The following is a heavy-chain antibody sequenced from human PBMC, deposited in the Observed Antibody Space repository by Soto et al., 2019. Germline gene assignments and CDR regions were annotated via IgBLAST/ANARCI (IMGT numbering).Heavy chain of an antibody. Sequence: QVPLVQSGAEVRKPGASVTVSCRSSGDSFNDYYIHWVRQAPGQGFEWMGWINPNGGVTKYAQKFQGWVSMTRDTSIRTAYMQLSRLRSDETAVYYCARESGGATATLDYYYFYMDVWGTGTTVTVSS. V-gene: IGHV1-2*04. CDR3: ARESGGATATLDYYYFYMDV. D-gene: IGHD5-12*01. CDR2: INPNGGVT. CDR1: GDSFNDYY. J-gene: IGHJ6*03.